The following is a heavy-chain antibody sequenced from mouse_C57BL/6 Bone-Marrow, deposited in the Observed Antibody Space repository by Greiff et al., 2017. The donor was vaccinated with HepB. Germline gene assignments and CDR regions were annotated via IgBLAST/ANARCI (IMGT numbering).Heavy chain of an antibody. D-gene: IGHD1-1*01. CDR3: ARHAYGSSPFAY. J-gene: IGHJ3*01. CDR1: GFTFSSYT. Sequence: EVQVVESGGGLVKPGGSLKLSCAASGFTFSSYTMSWVRQTPEKRLEWVATISGGGGNTYYPDSVKGRFTISRDNAKNTLYLQMSSLRSEDTALYYCARHAYGSSPFAYWGQGTLVTVSA. V-gene: IGHV5-9*01. CDR2: ISGGGGNT.